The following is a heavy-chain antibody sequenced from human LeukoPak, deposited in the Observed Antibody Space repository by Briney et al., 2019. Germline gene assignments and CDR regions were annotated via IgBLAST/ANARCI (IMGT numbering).Heavy chain of an antibody. CDR3: ARVDKEDCSSTSCPFDI. D-gene: IGHD2-2*01. J-gene: IGHJ3*02. CDR2: IIPIFGTA. V-gene: IGHV1-69*13. Sequence: SVKVSCKASGGTFSSYAISWVRQAPGQVLEWMGGIIPIFGTANYAQKFQGRVTITADESTSTAYMELSSLRSEDTAVYYCARVDKEDCSSTSCPFDIWGQGTMVTVSS. CDR1: GGTFSSYA.